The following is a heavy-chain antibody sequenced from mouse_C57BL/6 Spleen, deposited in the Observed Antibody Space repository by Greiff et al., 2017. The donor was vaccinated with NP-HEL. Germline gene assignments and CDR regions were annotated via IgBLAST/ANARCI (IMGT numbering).Heavy chain of an antibody. J-gene: IGHJ4*01. Sequence: VQLQQSGPELVKPGASVKISCKASGYTFTDYYMNWVKQSHGKSLEWIGDINPNNGGTSYNQKFKGKATLTVDKSSSTAYMELRSLTSEDSAVYYCARWVLRRYYAMDYWGQGTSVTVSS. CDR1: GYTFTDYY. CDR3: ARWVLRRYYAMDY. CDR2: INPNNGGT. D-gene: IGHD1-1*01. V-gene: IGHV1-26*01.